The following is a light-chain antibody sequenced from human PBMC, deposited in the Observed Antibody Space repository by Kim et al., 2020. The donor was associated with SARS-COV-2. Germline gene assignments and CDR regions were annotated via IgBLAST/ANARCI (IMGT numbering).Light chain of an antibody. V-gene: IGKV3-20*01. CDR1: QRGSSN. CDR3: QQDGSLPFT. CDR2: GAS. Sequence: LAPRERATPSCRASQRGSSNLDWYQQRPGQAPRLLIYGASNRATGIPDRFSGSGSGTDFTLTISRLEPEDFAVYYCQQDGSLPFTFGPGTKVDIK. J-gene: IGKJ3*01.